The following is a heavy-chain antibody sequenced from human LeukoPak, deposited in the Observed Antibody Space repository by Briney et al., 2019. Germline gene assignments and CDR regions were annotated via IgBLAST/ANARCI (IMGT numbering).Heavy chain of an antibody. CDR2: INHSGST. CDR1: GDSISSYY. CDR3: ARGRRWRYSSGVDY. Sequence: PSETLSLTCTVSGDSISSYYWSWIRQPPGKGLEWIGEINHSGSTNYNPSLKSRVTISVDTSKNQFSLKLSSVTAADTAVYYCARGRRWRYSSGVDYWGQGTLVTVSS. V-gene: IGHV4-34*01. D-gene: IGHD6-19*01. J-gene: IGHJ4*02.